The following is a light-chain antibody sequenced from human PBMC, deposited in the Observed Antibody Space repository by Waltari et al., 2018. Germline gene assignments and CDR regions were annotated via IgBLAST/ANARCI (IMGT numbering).Light chain of an antibody. Sequence: QSALTQPASVSGSPGQSITFSCTGTSSDGGRYDYVSWYQQHPGKAPKLLIYDVSDRPSGVSNRFSGSKSGNTASLTISGLQAEDEADYYCSSYTASGALFVFGTGTKVTVL. V-gene: IGLV2-14*01. J-gene: IGLJ1*01. CDR2: DVS. CDR1: SSDGGRYDY. CDR3: SSYTASGALFV.